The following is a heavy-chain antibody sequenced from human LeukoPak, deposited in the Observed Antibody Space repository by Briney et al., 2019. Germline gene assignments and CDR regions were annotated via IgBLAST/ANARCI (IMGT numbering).Heavy chain of an antibody. CDR3: ARHDGRGGATMGALDS. Sequence: SETLSLTCTVSAGSISSSSHHWGWIRQSPGKGLEWFGSIYSGRTTYYNPSLNSRVTISVLTSKNQFSLQLHSVTAADTAVYYCARHDGRGGATMGALDSWGQGSLVTISS. V-gene: IGHV4-39*01. CDR1: AGSISSSSHH. CDR2: IYSGRTT. D-gene: IGHD5-12*01. J-gene: IGHJ4*02.